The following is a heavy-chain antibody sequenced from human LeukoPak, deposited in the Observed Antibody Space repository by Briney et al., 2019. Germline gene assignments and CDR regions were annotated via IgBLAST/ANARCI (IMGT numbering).Heavy chain of an antibody. CDR1: GFTFRNYG. CDR2: MSSDESKQ. J-gene: IGHJ4*02. CDR3: VRGSGSYYLEFDY. V-gene: IGHV3-30*03. D-gene: IGHD3-10*01. Sequence: PGGSLRLPCVASGFTFRNYGMHWVRQAPGKGLEWVAVMSSDESKQYYAGSVKGRFTISRDNSKNTLYLQMNSLRAEDTAVYYCVRGSGSYYLEFDYWGQGTLVTVSS.